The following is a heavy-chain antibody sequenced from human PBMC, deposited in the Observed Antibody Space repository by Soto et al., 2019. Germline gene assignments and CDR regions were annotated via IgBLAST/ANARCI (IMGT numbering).Heavy chain of an antibody. D-gene: IGHD1-1*01. CDR2: INGGTGQT. CDR3: ARGKGMEENYYCYGLDI. CDR1: GYTFSTHA. J-gene: IGHJ6*02. Sequence: ASVKVSCKASGYTFSTHAMHWVRQAPGQSREWMGWINGGTGQTKHSHRFQDRLSITRDTSASTAYMELSSLTSEDTAVYYCARGKGMEENYYCYGLDIWGQGXTVTVSS. V-gene: IGHV1-3*01.